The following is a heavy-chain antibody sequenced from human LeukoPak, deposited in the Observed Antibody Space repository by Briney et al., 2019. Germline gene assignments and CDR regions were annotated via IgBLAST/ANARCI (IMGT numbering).Heavy chain of an antibody. CDR3: ARLTTGMYNWFDP. CDR1: GGSISSYS. D-gene: IGHD1-14*01. J-gene: IGHJ5*02. Sequence: PSETLSLTCTVSGGSISSYSCTWIRQPPGRALEWIGYIYRSGGTNYNPSLKSRVTISVDTSKNQFSLKLSSVTAADTAVYYCARLTTGMYNWFDPWGQGTLVTVSS. V-gene: IGHV4-59*01. CDR2: IYRSGGT.